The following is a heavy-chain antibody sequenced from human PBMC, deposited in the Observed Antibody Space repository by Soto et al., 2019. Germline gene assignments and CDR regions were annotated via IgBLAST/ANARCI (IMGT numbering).Heavy chain of an antibody. CDR2: IYYSGST. Sequence: QVQLQESGPGLVKPSETLSLTCTVSGGSVSSGSYYWSWIRQPPGKGLEWIGYIYYSGSTNYNPSHKSRVTISVDTSKNQFSLKLSSVTAADTAVYYCARGPLSRYFDYWGQGTLVTVSS. CDR1: GGSVSSGSYY. CDR3: ARGPLSRYFDY. V-gene: IGHV4-61*01. J-gene: IGHJ4*02.